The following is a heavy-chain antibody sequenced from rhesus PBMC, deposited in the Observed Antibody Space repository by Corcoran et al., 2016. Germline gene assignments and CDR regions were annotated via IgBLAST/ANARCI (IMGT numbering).Heavy chain of an antibody. J-gene: IGHJ4*01. CDR2: VAKPSSSA. CDR1: GGSMSSSH. CDR3: AREDWGWRD. Sequence: QLQLQESGPGLVKPSETLSLTCAVSGGSMSSSHWSWIRQPPGKGLEGIGRVAKPSSSADYNPSLKSRVPISIDTSKHQVSLKLPSVTAADTAVYYCAREDWGWRDWGQGVLVTVPS. D-gene: IGHD7-45*01. V-gene: IGHV4-173*01.